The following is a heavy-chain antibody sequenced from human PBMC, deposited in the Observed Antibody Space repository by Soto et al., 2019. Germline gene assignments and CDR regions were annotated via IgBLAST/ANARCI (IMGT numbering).Heavy chain of an antibody. CDR2: ISYDGSNK. Sequence: GGSLRLSCAASGFTFSSYGMHWVRQAPGKGLEWVAVISYDGSNKYYADSVKGRFTISRDNSKNTLYLRMNSLRAEDTAVYYCAKDSRIVGATSYGMDVWGQGTTVTVSS. D-gene: IGHD1-26*01. V-gene: IGHV3-30*18. J-gene: IGHJ6*02. CDR1: GFTFSSYG. CDR3: AKDSRIVGATSYGMDV.